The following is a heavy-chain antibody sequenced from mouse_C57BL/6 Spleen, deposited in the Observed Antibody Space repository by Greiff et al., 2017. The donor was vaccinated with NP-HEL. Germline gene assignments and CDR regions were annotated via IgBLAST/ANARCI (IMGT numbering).Heavy chain of an antibody. CDR2: IDPSDSYT. Sequence: VQLQQSGAELVMPGASVKLSCKASGYTFTSYWMHWVKQRPGQGLEWIGEIDPSDSYTNYNQKFKGKSTLTVDKSSSTAYRQLSSLTSEDSAVYYCGRAIYYGNLAYWGQGTLVTVAA. CDR1: GYTFTSYW. D-gene: IGHD2-1*01. J-gene: IGHJ3*01. CDR3: GRAIYYGNLAY. V-gene: IGHV1-69*01.